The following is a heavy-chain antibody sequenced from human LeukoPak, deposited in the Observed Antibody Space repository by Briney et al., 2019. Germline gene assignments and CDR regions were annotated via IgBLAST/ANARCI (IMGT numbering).Heavy chain of an antibody. D-gene: IGHD6-6*01. V-gene: IGHV4-34*01. J-gene: IGHJ4*02. Sequence: SETLSLTCAVYGGSFSDYFWNWIRQPPGKGLEWIGEINHGGGTRYNPSLKSRATISVDTSKKQFSLKLSSVTAADTAVYYCAREYSSSSVPNDYFDYWGQGTLVTVSS. CDR2: INHGGGT. CDR3: AREYSSSSVPNDYFDY. CDR1: GGSFSDYF.